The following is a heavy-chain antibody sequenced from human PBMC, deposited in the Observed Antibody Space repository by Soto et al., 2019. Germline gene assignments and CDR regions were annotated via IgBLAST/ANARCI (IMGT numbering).Heavy chain of an antibody. CDR2: INSDGSST. Sequence: EVQLVESGGGLVQPGGSLRLSCAASGFTFSSYWMHWVRQAPGKGLVWVSRINSDGSSTSYADYVKGRFTISRDNAKNTLYLPMNSLRAEDAAVDYCARDLSFGVGNYYYYGMDVWGQGTTVTVSS. D-gene: IGHD3-16*01. CDR1: GFTFSSYW. CDR3: ARDLSFGVGNYYYYGMDV. V-gene: IGHV3-74*01. J-gene: IGHJ6*01.